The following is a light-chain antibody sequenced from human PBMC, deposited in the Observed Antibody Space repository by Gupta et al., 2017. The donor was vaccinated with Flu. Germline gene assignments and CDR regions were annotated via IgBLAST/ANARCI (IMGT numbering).Light chain of an antibody. Sequence: DIVMTESPDSLAVSLGERATIHCKSSQSYLYRPNYKNYLAWYQQKPGQPPKLLIYWASTRESGVPDRFSGSGSGTDFTRTISSLQAEDVAVYYCHQYDTIPRSFGQGTKLEIK. V-gene: IGKV4-1*01. J-gene: IGKJ2*03. CDR2: WAS. CDR1: QSYLYRPNYKNY. CDR3: HQYDTIPRS.